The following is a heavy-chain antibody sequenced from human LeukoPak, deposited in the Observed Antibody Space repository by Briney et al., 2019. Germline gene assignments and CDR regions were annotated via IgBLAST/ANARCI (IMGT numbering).Heavy chain of an antibody. D-gene: IGHD3-22*01. CDR3: ATPKADYYPFDY. V-gene: IGHV3-30*02. CDR1: GFTFSTYD. Sequence: PGGSLRPSCAASGFTFSTYDMHWVRQAPGKGLEWLAFIRYDGSYQYYADSVNGRFTISRDNSKNTLYLQMNSLRPEDTAVYYCATPKADYYPFDYWGQGTLVTVSS. CDR2: IRYDGSYQ. J-gene: IGHJ4*02.